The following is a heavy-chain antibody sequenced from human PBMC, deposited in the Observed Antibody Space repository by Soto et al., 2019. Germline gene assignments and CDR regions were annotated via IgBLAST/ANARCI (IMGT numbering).Heavy chain of an antibody. CDR1: GGSFNGYY. Sequence: KPSETLSLTCAVYGGSFNGYYWSWIRQPPGKGLEWIGEINHSGSTNYNPSLKSRVTISVDTSKNQFSLKLSSVTAADTAVYYCARGRYYYGSGSYYGHYYYYYGMDVWGQGTTVTVSS. CDR3: ARGRYYYGSGSYYGHYYYYYGMDV. D-gene: IGHD3-10*01. V-gene: IGHV4-34*01. J-gene: IGHJ6*02. CDR2: INHSGST.